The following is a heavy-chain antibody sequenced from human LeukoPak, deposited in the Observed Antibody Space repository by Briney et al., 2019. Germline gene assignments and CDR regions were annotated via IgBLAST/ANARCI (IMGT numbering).Heavy chain of an antibody. D-gene: IGHD2-15*01. J-gene: IGHJ4*02. CDR1: GGSISSNNW. Sequence: SETLSLTCAVSGGSISSNNWWSWVRQPPGKGLEWIGEIYHSGSTNYNPSLKSRVTILLNKSKNQFSLKLSSVTAADTAVYYCARGPSGYLDYWGQGTLVTVSS. V-gene: IGHV4-4*02. CDR2: IYHSGST. CDR3: ARGPSGYLDY.